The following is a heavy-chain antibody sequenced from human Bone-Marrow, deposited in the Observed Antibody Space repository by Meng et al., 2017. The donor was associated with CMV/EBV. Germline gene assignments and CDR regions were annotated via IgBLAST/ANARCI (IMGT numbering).Heavy chain of an antibody. CDR2: ISSSSSYI. D-gene: IGHD6-6*01. V-gene: IGHV3-21*01. Sequence: GESLKISCAASGFTFSSDSMNWVRQAPGKGLEWVSSISSSSSYIYYADSVKGRLTISRDNAKNSLYLQMNSLRAEDTAVYYCARGPRRTAARPDSNPNPMDVWGQGTTVTVSS. CDR1: GFTFSSDS. CDR3: ARGPRRTAARPDSNPNPMDV. J-gene: IGHJ6*02.